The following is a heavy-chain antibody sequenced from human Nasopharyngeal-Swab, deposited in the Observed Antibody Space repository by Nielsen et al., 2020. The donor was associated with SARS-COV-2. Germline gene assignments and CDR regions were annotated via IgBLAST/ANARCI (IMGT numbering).Heavy chain of an antibody. V-gene: IGHV1-18*01. J-gene: IGHJ4*02. CDR2: ISAYNGNT. D-gene: IGHD6-19*01. Sequence: WVRRAPGQRLEWMGWISAYNGNTNYAQKLQGRVTMTTDTSTSTAYMELRSLRSDDTAVYYCARDLSSIAVAGNWGQGTLVTVSS. CDR3: ARDLSSIAVAGN.